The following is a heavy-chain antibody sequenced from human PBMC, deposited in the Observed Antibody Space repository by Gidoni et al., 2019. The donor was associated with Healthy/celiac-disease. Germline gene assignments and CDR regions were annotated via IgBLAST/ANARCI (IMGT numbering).Heavy chain of an antibody. V-gene: IGHV4-61*02. Sequence: QVQLQVSGPGLVKPSQPLSLTCTVSGGPISSGRYYWSWIRQPAGKGLEWIGRIYTSGSTNYNPSLTSRVTISVDTSKNQFSLKLRSVTAADTAVYYCARGGYCSSTSCSWFDPWGQGTLVTVSS. CDR3: ARGGYCSSTSCSWFDP. CDR1: GGPISSGRYY. J-gene: IGHJ5*02. D-gene: IGHD2-2*01. CDR2: IYTSGST.